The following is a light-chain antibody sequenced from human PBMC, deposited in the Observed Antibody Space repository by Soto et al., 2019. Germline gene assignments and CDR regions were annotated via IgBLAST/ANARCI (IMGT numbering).Light chain of an antibody. CDR3: SSYTSSSTYG. J-gene: IGLJ1*01. CDR2: DVS. Sequence: QSVLTQPASVSGSPGQSITISCTGTSSDVGAYNYVSWYQQHPGKAPKLMIHDVSNRPSGVSNRFSGSKSGNTASLTISGLQAEDEADYYCSSYTSSSTYGFGTGTKLTVL. CDR1: SSDVGAYNY. V-gene: IGLV2-14*01.